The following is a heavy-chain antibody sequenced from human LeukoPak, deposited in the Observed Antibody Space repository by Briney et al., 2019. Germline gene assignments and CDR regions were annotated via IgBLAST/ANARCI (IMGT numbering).Heavy chain of an antibody. CDR1: GYSISSGYY. Sequence: PSETLSLTCTVSGYSISSGYYWGWIRQPPGKGLEWIGSIYHSGSTYYNASLKSRVTISVDTSKNHLSLKLSSVTAADTAVYYCARDLYCSSTSCSWYFDLWGRGTLVTVSS. D-gene: IGHD2-2*01. CDR2: IYHSGST. J-gene: IGHJ2*01. CDR3: ARDLYCSSTSCSWYFDL. V-gene: IGHV4-38-2*02.